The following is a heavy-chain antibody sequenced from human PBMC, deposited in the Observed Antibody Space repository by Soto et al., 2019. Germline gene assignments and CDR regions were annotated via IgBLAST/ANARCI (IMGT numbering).Heavy chain of an antibody. CDR2: IYYSGST. V-gene: IGHV4-30-4*01. CDR1: GGSISSGDYY. J-gene: IGHJ6*02. D-gene: IGHD3-10*01. CDR3: AREIMVRGVIMSYYYGMDV. Sequence: QVQLQESGPGLVKPSQTLSLTCTVSGGSISSGDYYWSWIRQPPGKGLEWIGYIYYSGSTYYNPSLKGRVTISVDTSKNQFSLKLSSVTAADTAVYYCAREIMVRGVIMSYYYGMDVWGQGTTVTVSS.